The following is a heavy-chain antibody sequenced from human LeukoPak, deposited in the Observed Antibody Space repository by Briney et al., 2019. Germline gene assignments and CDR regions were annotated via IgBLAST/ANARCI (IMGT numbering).Heavy chain of an antibody. Sequence: PSETLSLTCTVSGGSISSGSYYWSWIRQPAGKGLEWSGEINHSGSTNYNPSLKSRVTISVDKSKNQFSLKLSSVTAADTAVYYCARGRSGFDYWGQGTLVTVSS. CDR3: ARGRSGFDY. V-gene: IGHV4-61*10. CDR2: INHSGST. J-gene: IGHJ4*02. CDR1: GGSISSGSYY. D-gene: IGHD3-10*01.